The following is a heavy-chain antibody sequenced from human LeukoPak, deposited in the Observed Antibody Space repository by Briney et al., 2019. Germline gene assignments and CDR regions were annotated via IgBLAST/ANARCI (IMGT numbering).Heavy chain of an antibody. J-gene: IGHJ3*02. V-gene: IGHV4-31*03. Sequence: PSETLSLTCTVSGGSISSGGYYWSWIRQHPGKGLEWIGYIYYSGSTYYNPSLKSRLTISVDTSKNQFSLKLSSVTAADTAVYYCARDSRRMTTNDAFDIWGQGTMVTVSS. CDR2: IYYSGST. D-gene: IGHD4-17*01. CDR3: ARDSRRMTTNDAFDI. CDR1: GGSISSGGYY.